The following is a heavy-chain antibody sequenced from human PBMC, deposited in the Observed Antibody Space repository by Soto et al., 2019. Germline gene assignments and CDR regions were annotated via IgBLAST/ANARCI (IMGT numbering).Heavy chain of an antibody. CDR2: IYPGDSDT. CDR3: ARLFFVGINGMDV. J-gene: IGHJ6*02. CDR1: GYSMSSCW. Sequence: GVALKSAGNGCGYSMSSCWILWLRERPGKGLEWMGIIYPGDSDTRYSPSFQGQVTISADKSISTAYLQWSSLKASDTAMYYCARLFFVGINGMDVWGQGKKVTVSS. D-gene: IGHD3-22*01. V-gene: IGHV5-51*01.